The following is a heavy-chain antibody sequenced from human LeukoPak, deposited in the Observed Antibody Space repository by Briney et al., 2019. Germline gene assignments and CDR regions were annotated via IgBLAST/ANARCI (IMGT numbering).Heavy chain of an antibody. CDR1: GFTFSSYW. J-gene: IGHJ4*02. D-gene: IGHD3-22*01. V-gene: IGHV3-7*01. CDR3: AKDAYYYDSSGSVFDY. CDR2: IKQDGSEK. Sequence: GGSLRLSCAASGFTFSSYWMSWVRQAPGKGLEWVANIKQDGSEKYYVDSVKGRFTISRDNAKNSLYLQMNSLRAEDTAVYYCAKDAYYYDSSGSVFDYWGQGTLVTVSS.